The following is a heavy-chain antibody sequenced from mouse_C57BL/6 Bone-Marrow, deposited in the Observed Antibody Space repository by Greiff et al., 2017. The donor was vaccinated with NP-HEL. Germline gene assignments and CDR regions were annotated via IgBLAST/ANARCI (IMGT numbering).Heavy chain of an antibody. CDR1: GYTFTSYW. D-gene: IGHD3-3*01. Sequence: QVQLQQSGAELVKPGASVKLSCKASGYTFTSYWMQWVKQRPGQGLEWIGEIDPSDSYTNYNQKFKGKATLTVDTSSSTAYMQLSSLTSEDSAVYYCARGGRGMDYWGQGTSVTVSS. CDR3: ARGGRGMDY. V-gene: IGHV1-50*01. J-gene: IGHJ4*01. CDR2: IDPSDSYT.